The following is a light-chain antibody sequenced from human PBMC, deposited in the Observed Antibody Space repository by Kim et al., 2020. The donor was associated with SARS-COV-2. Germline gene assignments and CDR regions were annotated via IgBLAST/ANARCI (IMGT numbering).Light chain of an antibody. CDR1: QSLLHSNGYNY. J-gene: IGKJ5*01. Sequence: PASIPCRSSQSLLHSNGYNYLDWYLQKPGQSPQLLIYLGSNRASGVPDRFSGSGSGTDFTLKISRVEAEDVGVYYCMQALQTPITFGQGTRLEIK. CDR3: MQALQTPIT. CDR2: LGS. V-gene: IGKV2-28*01.